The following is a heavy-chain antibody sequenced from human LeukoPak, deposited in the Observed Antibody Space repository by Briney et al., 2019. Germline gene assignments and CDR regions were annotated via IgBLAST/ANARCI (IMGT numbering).Heavy chain of an antibody. CDR3: ATGEDTAMVGDFDY. CDR2: ISAYNGNT. D-gene: IGHD5-18*01. V-gene: IGHV1-18*01. Sequence: GASVKVSCKASGYTFTSYGISWVRQAPGQGLEWMGWISAYNGNTNYAQKLQGRVTMTTDTSTSTAYMELRSLRSDDTAVYYCATGEDTAMVGDFDYWGQGTLVTVSS. CDR1: GYTFTSYG. J-gene: IGHJ4*02.